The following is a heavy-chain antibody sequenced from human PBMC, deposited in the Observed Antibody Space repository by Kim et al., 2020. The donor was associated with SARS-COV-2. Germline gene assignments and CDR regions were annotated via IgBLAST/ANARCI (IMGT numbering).Heavy chain of an antibody. CDR2: ISYDGSNK. D-gene: IGHD2-15*01. J-gene: IGHJ4*02. CDR3: ANLRDCSAGSCPPDY. CDR1: GFTFSSYG. Sequence: GGSLRLSCAASGFTFSSYGMHWVRQAPGKGLEWVAVISYDGSNKYYADSVKGRFTISRDNSKNTLYLQMNSLRAEDTAVYYCANLRDCSAGSCPPDYWGQGTLVTVSS. V-gene: IGHV3-30*18.